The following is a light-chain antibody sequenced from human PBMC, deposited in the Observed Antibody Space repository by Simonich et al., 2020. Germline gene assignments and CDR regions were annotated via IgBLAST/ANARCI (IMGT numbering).Light chain of an antibody. V-gene: IGLV8-61*01. CDR2: STN. Sequence: QTVVTQEPSFSVSPGGTVTLTCGLSSGSVSTSYYPSWYQQTPGQAPRPLMYSTNTRSSGVPDRFSGSILGNKAALTITAAQADDESDYYCVLYMGSGIGVFGGGTKLTVL. J-gene: IGLJ3*02. CDR3: VLYMGSGIGV. CDR1: SGSVSTSYY.